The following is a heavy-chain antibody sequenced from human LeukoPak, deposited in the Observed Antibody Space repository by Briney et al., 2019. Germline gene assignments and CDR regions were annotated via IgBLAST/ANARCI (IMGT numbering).Heavy chain of an antibody. CDR3: TRVSTLGCSSTTCLVFDI. V-gene: IGHV1-2*02. CDR2: INSNSGGT. Sequence: ASVKVSCKASGYTFTGHYIHWVRQAPGQGLEWMGWINSNSGGTNYAQNFQGRVTMTRDTSLSTAYMEINRLRSDDTAVYFCTRVSTLGCSSTTCLVFDIWGQETVVTVSS. CDR1: GYTFTGHY. J-gene: IGHJ3*02. D-gene: IGHD2-2*01.